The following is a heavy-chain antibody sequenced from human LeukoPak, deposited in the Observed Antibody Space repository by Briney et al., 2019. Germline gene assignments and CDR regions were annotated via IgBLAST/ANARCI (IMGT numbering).Heavy chain of an antibody. J-gene: IGHJ4*02. CDR3: AKSVSSGYYWFDY. D-gene: IGHD3-22*01. CDR1: GFTFSTYA. V-gene: IGHV3-23*01. CDR2: ISGSGGST. Sequence: GESLRHSCAASGFTFSTYAMSWVRQAPGKGLEWVSGISGSGGSTYYADSVKGRFTISRDNSKNTLYLQVNSLRAEDTAVYYCAKSVSSGYYWFDYWGQGTLVTVSS.